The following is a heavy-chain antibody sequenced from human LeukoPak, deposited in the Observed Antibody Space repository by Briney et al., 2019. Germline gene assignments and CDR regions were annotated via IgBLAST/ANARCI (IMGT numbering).Heavy chain of an antibody. J-gene: IGHJ3*02. V-gene: IGHV5-51*01. CDR2: IYPADSDT. D-gene: IGHD4-23*01. CDR3: ARRPPTVVTLSRDALHI. CDR1: GSPFINYW. Sequence: GESLQISCQGSGSPFINYWIGWVRQLPGKGLEWMGIIYPADSDTTYSPSFRGQVTISADKSINTAYLQWSSLKPSDTAMYYCARRPPTVVTLSRDALHIWGQGTMVTVSS.